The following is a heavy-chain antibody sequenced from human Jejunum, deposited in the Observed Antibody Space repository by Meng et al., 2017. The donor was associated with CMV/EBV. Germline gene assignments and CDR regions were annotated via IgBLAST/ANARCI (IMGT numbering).Heavy chain of an antibody. CDR2: MNQDGGEK. CDR3: AAYSNDALDV. D-gene: IGHD4-11*01. Sequence: CGASGFTLSSYWMSWVRQAPGKGLEWVANMNQDGGEKYYLDSVEGRITISRDNAKNSLYLQVNSLRAEDTAVYYCAAYSNDALDVWGQGTMVTVSS. V-gene: IGHV3-7*01. CDR1: GFTLSSYW. J-gene: IGHJ3*01.